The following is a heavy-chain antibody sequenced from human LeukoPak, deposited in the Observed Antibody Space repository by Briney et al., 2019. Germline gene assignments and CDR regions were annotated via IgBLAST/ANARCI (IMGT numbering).Heavy chain of an antibody. Sequence: ASVKVSCKASGYTFTGYYMHWVRQAPGQGLEWMGWINPNSGGTNYAQKFQGRVTMTRDTSISTAYMELSRLRSDDTAVYYCAKGLPPYYYDSSGFPPDAFDIWGQGTMVTVSS. D-gene: IGHD3-22*01. CDR3: AKGLPPYYYDSSGFPPDAFDI. V-gene: IGHV1-2*02. J-gene: IGHJ3*02. CDR2: INPNSGGT. CDR1: GYTFTGYY.